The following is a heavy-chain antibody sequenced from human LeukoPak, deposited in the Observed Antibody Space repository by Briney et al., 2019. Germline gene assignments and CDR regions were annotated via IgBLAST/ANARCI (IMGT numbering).Heavy chain of an antibody. CDR2: ISSSSSTI. J-gene: IGHJ4*02. V-gene: IGHV3-48*01. CDR3: AKTNRYCSGGSCPHWEPNYFDY. CDR1: GFTFSSYS. D-gene: IGHD2-15*01. Sequence: QPGGSLRLSCAASGFTFSSYSMNWVRQAPGKGLEWVSYISSSSSTIYYADSVKGRFTISRGNSKNTLYLQMNSLRAEDTAVYYCAKTNRYCSGGSCPHWEPNYFDYWGQGTLVTVSS.